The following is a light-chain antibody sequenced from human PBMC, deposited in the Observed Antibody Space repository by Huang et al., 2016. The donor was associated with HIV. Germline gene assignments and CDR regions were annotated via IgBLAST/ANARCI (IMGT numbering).Light chain of an antibody. Sequence: EVLLTQSPGTLSSSPGERVTVSCRASQSLSHSIIAWYQQRPGQAPRLLIYAASTRASGSPDRFSGSGSGTDFTLTINRLEPSDFAVYYCHQYGTSPYTFGQGTNLDVK. V-gene: IGKV3-20*01. J-gene: IGKJ2*01. CDR3: HQYGTSPYT. CDR2: AAS. CDR1: QSLSHSI.